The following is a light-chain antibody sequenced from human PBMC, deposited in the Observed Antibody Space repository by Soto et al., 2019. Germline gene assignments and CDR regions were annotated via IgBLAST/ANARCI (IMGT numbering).Light chain of an antibody. CDR3: SSHAGSNRV. CDR2: EVS. V-gene: IGLV2-8*01. J-gene: IGLJ1*01. Sequence: QSVLTQPPSASGSPGQSVTISCTGTSSDVGGYNYVSWYQQLPGKAPKLMIYEVSKRPSGVPDRFSGSKSGNTASLTVSGLQADDEADYYCSSHAGSNRVFGTGTKVTVL. CDR1: SSDVGGYNY.